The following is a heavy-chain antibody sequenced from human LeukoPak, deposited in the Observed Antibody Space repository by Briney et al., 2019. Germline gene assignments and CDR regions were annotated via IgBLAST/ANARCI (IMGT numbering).Heavy chain of an antibody. CDR1: GFFFNSFW. CDR3: VRGRDGSF. V-gene: IGHV3-7*01. Sequence: GGSLRLSCAPSGFFFNSFWMTWVRQAPGKGLEWVANIKYDDREKYLVESVKGRFTISRDNARNSLFLQMDSLRVEDTAVYYCVRGRDGSFWGRGTQVTVSS. CDR2: IKYDDREK. J-gene: IGHJ4*02. D-gene: IGHD5-24*01.